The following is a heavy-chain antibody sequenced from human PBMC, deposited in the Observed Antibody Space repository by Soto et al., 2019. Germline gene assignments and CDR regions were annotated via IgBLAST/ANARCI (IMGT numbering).Heavy chain of an antibody. Sequence: QPPGKGLEWIGYIYYSGSTNYNPSLKSRVTISVDTSKNQFSLKLSSVTAADTAVYYCARRITMVRGGYYYYGMDVWGQGTTVTVSS. D-gene: IGHD3-10*01. CDR2: IYYSGST. V-gene: IGHV4-59*08. CDR3: ARRITMVRGGYYYYGMDV. J-gene: IGHJ6*02.